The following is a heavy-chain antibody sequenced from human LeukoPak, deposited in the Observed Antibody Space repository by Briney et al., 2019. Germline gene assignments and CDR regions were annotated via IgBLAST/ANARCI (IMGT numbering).Heavy chain of an antibody. CDR3: ARSIVVVVAATSSYYYGMDV. D-gene: IGHD2-15*01. CDR1: GYTFTGYY. J-gene: IGHJ6*02. V-gene: IGHV1-2*02. Sequence: ASVKVSCKASGYTFTGYYMHWVRQAPGQGLEWMGWINPNSGGTNYAQKFQGRVTMTRDTSISTAYMELSRLRSDDTAVYYCARSIVVVVAATSSYYYGMDVWGQGTLVTVSS. CDR2: INPNSGGT.